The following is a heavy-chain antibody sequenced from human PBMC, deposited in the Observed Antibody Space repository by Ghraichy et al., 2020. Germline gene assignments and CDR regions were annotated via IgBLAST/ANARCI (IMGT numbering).Heavy chain of an antibody. CDR3: AKSFWRLLLSHASFDY. CDR2: ISGSGGST. CDR1: GFTFSSYA. Sequence: GGSLRLSCAASGFTFSSYAMSWVRQAPGKGLEWVSAISGSGGSTYYADSVKGRFTISRDNSKNTLYLQMNSLRAEDTAVYYCAKSFWRLLLSHASFDYWGQGTLVTVSS. J-gene: IGHJ4*02. V-gene: IGHV3-23*01. D-gene: IGHD3-22*01.